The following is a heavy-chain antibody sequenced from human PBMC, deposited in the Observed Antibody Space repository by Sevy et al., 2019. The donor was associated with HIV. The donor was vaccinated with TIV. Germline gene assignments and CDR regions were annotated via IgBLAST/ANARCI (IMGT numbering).Heavy chain of an antibody. J-gene: IGHJ4*02. CDR1: GGTFSSYG. D-gene: IGHD6-19*01. CDR2: IIPILVTV. V-gene: IGHV1-69*13. CDR3: ARGGGNGWYYFDY. Sequence: ASVKVSCKASGGTFSSYGISWVRQAPGQGLEWMGGIIPILVTVNYAQKFQGRVTITADESTNTAYMERSSLSSEDTAVYYCARGGGNGWYYFDYWGQETLVTVSS.